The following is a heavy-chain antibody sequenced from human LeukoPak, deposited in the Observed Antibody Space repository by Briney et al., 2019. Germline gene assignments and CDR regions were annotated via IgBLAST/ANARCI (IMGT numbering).Heavy chain of an antibody. CDR2: IIPIFGTA. CDR1: GGTFSSYA. D-gene: IGHD5-18*01. V-gene: IGHV1-69*13. CDR3: ARDRIQLSGFPLMDY. J-gene: IGHJ4*02. Sequence: ASVKVSCKASGGTFSSYAISWVRQAPGQGLGWMGGIIPIFGTANYAQKFQGRVTITADESTSTAYMELSSLRSEDTAVYYCARDRIQLSGFPLMDYWGQGTLVTVSS.